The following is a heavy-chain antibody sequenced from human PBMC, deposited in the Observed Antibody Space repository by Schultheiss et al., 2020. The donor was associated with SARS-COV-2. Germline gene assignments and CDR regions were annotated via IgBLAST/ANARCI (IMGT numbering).Heavy chain of an antibody. V-gene: IGHV4-59*11. J-gene: IGHJ5*02. D-gene: IGHD3-16*01. Sequence: SQTLSLTCTVSGGSISSHYWSWMRQPPGKGLEWIGYIYYSGSTNYNPSLKSRVTISLDTSKNQFSLKLSSVTAADTAVYYCARELGWVDPWGQGTLVTFSS. CDR1: GGSISSHY. CDR3: ARELGWVDP. CDR2: IYYSGST.